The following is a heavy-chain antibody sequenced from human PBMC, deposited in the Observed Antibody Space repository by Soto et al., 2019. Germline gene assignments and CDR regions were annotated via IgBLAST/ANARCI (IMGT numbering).Heavy chain of an antibody. CDR3: VTRPDIAVALPGY. CDR2: ISSNGGST. CDR1: GFTFSSYA. V-gene: IGHV3-64D*06. D-gene: IGHD6-19*01. Sequence: GGSLKLSCSASGFTFSSYAMHWVRQAPGKGLEYVSAISSNGGSTYYADSVKGRFTISRDNSKNTLYLQMSSLRAEDTAVYYWVTRPDIAVALPGYWGQGTLVTVSS. J-gene: IGHJ1*01.